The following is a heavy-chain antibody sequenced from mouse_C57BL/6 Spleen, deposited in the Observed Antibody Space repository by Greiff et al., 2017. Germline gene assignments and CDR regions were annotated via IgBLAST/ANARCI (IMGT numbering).Heavy chain of an antibody. V-gene: IGHV5-4*03. CDR1: GFTFSSYA. Sequence: EVKLMESGGGLVKPGGSLKLSCAASGFTFSSYAMSWVRQTPEKRLEWVATISDGGSYTYYPDNVKGRFTISRDNAKNNLYLQMSHLKSEDTAMYYCARTRSTMITTAAWFAYWGQGTLVTVSA. J-gene: IGHJ3*01. CDR2: ISDGGSYT. D-gene: IGHD2-4*01. CDR3: ARTRSTMITTAAWFAY.